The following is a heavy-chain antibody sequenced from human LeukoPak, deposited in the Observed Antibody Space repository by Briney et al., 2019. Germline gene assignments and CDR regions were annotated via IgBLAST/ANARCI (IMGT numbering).Heavy chain of an antibody. V-gene: IGHV1-69*13. J-gene: IGHJ5*02. CDR1: GGTFSSYA. D-gene: IGHD3-22*01. Sequence: GASVKVSCKASGGTFSSYAISWVRQAPGQGLEWMGGIIPIFGTANYAQKFQGRVTITADESTSTAYMELSSLRSEDTAVYYCARYYYDSSGYFPSRFDPRGQGTLVTVSS. CDR3: ARYYYDSSGYFPSRFDP. CDR2: IIPIFGTA.